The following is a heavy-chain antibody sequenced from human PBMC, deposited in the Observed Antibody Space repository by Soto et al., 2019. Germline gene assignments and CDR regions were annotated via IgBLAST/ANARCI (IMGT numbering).Heavy chain of an antibody. CDR3: ARGMVRGVIPFDY. CDR2: ISSSSSYT. Sequence: QVQLVESGGGLVKPGGSLRLSCAASGFTFSDYYMSWIRQAPGKGLEWVSYISSSSSYTNYADSVKGRFTISRDNAKNSLYLQMNSLRAEDTAVYYCARGMVRGVIPFDYWGQGTLVTVSS. CDR1: GFTFSDYY. J-gene: IGHJ4*02. D-gene: IGHD3-10*01. V-gene: IGHV3-11*05.